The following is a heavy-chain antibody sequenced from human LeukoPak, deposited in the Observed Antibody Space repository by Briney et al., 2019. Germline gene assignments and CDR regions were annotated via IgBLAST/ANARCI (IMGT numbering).Heavy chain of an antibody. D-gene: IGHD3-10*01. CDR3: AKSVYHSGNY. J-gene: IGHJ4*02. CDR2: ISGGTT. Sequence: GGSLGLSCAASGFTISTYGMSWVRQAPGKGLEWVSSISGGTTYYAGSVKGRFTISRDNSKNTVSLQMNSLRAEDTAVYYCAKSVYHSGNYWGQGTLVTVSS. CDR1: GFTISTYG. V-gene: IGHV3-23*01.